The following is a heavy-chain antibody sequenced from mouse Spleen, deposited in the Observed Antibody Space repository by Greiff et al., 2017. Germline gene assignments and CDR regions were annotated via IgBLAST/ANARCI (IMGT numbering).Heavy chain of an antibody. CDR3: ARGGTLRQLGLYYFDY. CDR2: IYPGSGNT. D-gene: IGHD3-2*01. Sequence: LVESGPELVKPGASVKISCKASGYTFTDYYINWVKQRPGQGLEWIGWIYPGSGNTKYNEKFKGKATLTVDTSSSTAYMQLSSLTSEDSAVYFCARGGTLRQLGLYYFDYWGQGTTLTVSS. V-gene: IGHV1-84*01. J-gene: IGHJ2*01. CDR1: GYTFTDYY.